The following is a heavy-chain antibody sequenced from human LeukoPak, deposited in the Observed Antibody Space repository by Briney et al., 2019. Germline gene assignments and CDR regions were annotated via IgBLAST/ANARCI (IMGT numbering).Heavy chain of an antibody. CDR3: VTSMVRGVILHWFDP. CDR2: ISSSSSYI. J-gene: IGHJ5*02. CDR1: GFTFSSYS. V-gene: IGHV3-21*01. D-gene: IGHD3-10*01. Sequence: GGSLRLSCAASGFTFSSYSMNWVRQAPGKGLEWVSSISSSSSYIYYADSVNGRFTISRDNAKNSLYLQMNSLRAEDTAVYYCVTSMVRGVILHWFDPWGQGTLVTVSS.